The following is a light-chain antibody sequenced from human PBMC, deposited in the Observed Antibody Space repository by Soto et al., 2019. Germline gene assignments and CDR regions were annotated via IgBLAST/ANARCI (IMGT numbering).Light chain of an antibody. V-gene: IGKV1-5*01. Sequence: DIQMTQSPSTLSASIGDRVTITCRASESIRTWLAWYQHKPGKAPKFLIYDASSLESGVPSRCSGSGSGTEFTLTISNLQPDDFETYFCQQHNNYPRTFGQGTKVEIK. J-gene: IGKJ1*01. CDR2: DAS. CDR1: ESIRTW. CDR3: QQHNNYPRT.